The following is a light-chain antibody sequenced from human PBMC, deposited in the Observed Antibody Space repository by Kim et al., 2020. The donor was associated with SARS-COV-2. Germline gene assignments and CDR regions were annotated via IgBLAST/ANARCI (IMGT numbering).Light chain of an antibody. CDR1: QGVSSY. J-gene: IGKJ1*01. Sequence: IQLTQSPSSLSASVGDRVTITCRASQGVSSYFAWYQQKPGKAPKLLIYGASTLQSGVPSRFSGSGSGTAFTLTISGLQPEDCATYYCQQLYNYPRTFGQGTKVEIK. V-gene: IGKV1-9*01. CDR2: GAS. CDR3: QQLYNYPRT.